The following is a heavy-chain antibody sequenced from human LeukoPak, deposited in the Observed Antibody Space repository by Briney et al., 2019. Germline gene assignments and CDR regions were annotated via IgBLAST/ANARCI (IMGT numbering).Heavy chain of an antibody. D-gene: IGHD3-3*01. Sequence: WGSLRLSCAASGFTFSSYAMSWVRQPPGKGLEWVSTISGSGGGTYYADSVKGRFTISRDNSRNTLYLQMNSLRAEDTALYYCARVRTGFEDYWGQGTLVTVSS. J-gene: IGHJ4*02. CDR1: GFTFSSYA. CDR3: ARVRTGFEDY. V-gene: IGHV3-23*01. CDR2: ISGSGGGT.